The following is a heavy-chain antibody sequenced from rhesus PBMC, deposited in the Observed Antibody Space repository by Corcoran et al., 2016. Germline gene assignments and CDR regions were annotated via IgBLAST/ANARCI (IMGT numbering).Heavy chain of an antibody. D-gene: IGHD3-28*01. CDR3: TITQTQN. J-gene: IGHJ4*01. V-gene: IGHV3-30*01. CDR1: GCTFSNVW. Sequence: EVQLVESGGGWVQPGGSMRLCCAASGCTFSNVWMTWVRQAPGKGLEWVARIKSKADGGTAGYAASVKGRFTISRDYSKNTLYLQINSLKTEDTSVYYCTITQTQNWGQGVLVTISS. CDR2: IKSKADGGTA.